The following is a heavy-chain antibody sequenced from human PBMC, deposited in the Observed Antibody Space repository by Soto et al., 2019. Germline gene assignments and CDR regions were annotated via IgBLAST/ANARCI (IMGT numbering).Heavy chain of an antibody. V-gene: IGHV3-64D*06. CDR2: ITSDGDST. CDR3: VKGNQLLRYYFEF. D-gene: IGHD2-15*01. Sequence: PGGSLRLSCSVSGFTFSNYAMHWVRQAPGKGLEYASGITSDGDSTWHADSVKDRFTISRDNSKNTLFLQMSSLRVEDTAIYFCVKGNQLLRYYFEFWGPGTLVTVSS. CDR1: GFTFSNYA. J-gene: IGHJ4*01.